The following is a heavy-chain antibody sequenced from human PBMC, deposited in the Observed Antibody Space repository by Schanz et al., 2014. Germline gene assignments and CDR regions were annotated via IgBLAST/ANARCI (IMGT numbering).Heavy chain of an antibody. Sequence: EVQLVESGGDLVQPGGSLRLSCAASGFTVTSYYMSWVRQAPGKGLEWVSVIYSGDNTYYADSVKGRFTISRDNSKNTVYLQMNSLRAEDTAVYFCASLIGTTSAHFYGMDVWGQGTTVTVSS. V-gene: IGHV3-53*01. CDR1: GFTVTSYY. D-gene: IGHD1-7*01. CDR3: ASLIGTTSAHFYGMDV. CDR2: IYSGDNT. J-gene: IGHJ6*02.